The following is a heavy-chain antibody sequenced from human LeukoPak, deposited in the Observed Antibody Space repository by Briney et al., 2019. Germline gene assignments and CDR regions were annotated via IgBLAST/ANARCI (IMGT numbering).Heavy chain of an antibody. J-gene: IGHJ4*02. CDR1: GGSISNYY. CDR3: ARDIAADGIGFDY. CDR2: LYTSEST. Sequence: SETLSLTCTVSGGSISNYYWSWIRQPAGKGLEWIGRLYTSESTTYNPSLRSRVTMSVDTSKNQFSLKLSSVTAADTAVYYCARDIAADGIGFDYWGQGTLVTVSS. D-gene: IGHD6-13*01. V-gene: IGHV4-4*07.